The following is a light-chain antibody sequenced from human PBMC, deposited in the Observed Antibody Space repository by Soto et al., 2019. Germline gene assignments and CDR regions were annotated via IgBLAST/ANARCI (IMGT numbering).Light chain of an antibody. V-gene: IGKV3-20*01. CDR1: QSVSSSY. J-gene: IGKJ1*01. CDR3: QKYGSSPAT. Sequence: IVLTQSPGTLSLSPGERATLSCRASQSVSSSYLAWYQQKPGQAPRLLIYGASSRATGIPDRFSGSGSGTDFTLTISRLEPEDFAVYYCQKYGSSPATFGQGTKVDIK. CDR2: GAS.